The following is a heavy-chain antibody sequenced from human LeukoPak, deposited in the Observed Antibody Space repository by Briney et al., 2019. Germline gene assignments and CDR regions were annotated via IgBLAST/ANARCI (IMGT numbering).Heavy chain of an antibody. CDR3: ARDRGIAARPGYYYYYMDV. Sequence: ASVKVSCKASGYTFTIYYMHWVRQAPGQGLEWMGIINPSGGSTSYAQKFQGRVTMTRDMSTSTVYMELSSLRSEDTAVYYCARDRGIAARPGYYYYYMDVWGKGTTVTVSS. D-gene: IGHD6-6*01. J-gene: IGHJ6*03. CDR2: INPSGGST. CDR1: GYTFTIYY. V-gene: IGHV1-46*01.